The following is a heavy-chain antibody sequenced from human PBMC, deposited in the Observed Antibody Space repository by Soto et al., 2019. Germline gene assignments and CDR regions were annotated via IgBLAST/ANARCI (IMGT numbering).Heavy chain of an antibody. V-gene: IGHV3-66*01. CDR3: ARVPLSVVLRFLEWTPDGYYGMDV. CDR2: IYSGGST. J-gene: IGHJ6*02. D-gene: IGHD3-3*01. CDR1: GFTVSSNY. Sequence: PGGSLRLSCAASGFTVSSNYMSWVRQATGKGLEWVSVIYSGGSTYYADSVKGRFTISRDNSKNTLYLQMNSLRAEDTAVYYCARVPLSVVLRFLEWTPDGYYGMDVWGQGTTVPVSS.